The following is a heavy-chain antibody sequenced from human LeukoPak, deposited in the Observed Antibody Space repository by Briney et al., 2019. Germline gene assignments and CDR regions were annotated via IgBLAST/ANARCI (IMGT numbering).Heavy chain of an antibody. CDR2: IYYSGST. D-gene: IGHD1-26*01. Sequence: SQTLSPTCTVSGGSISSGGYYWSWIRQHPGKGLEWIGYIYYSGSTYYNPSLKSRVTISVDTSKNQFSLKLSSVTAADTAVYYCARVPRGIVGFDYWGQGTLVTVSS. J-gene: IGHJ4*02. V-gene: IGHV4-31*03. CDR1: GGSISSGGYY. CDR3: ARVPRGIVGFDY.